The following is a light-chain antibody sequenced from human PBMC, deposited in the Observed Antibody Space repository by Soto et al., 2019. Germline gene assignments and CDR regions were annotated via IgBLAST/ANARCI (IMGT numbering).Light chain of an antibody. J-gene: IGKJ1*01. V-gene: IGKV1-5*01. CDR2: DAS. Sequence: DIQMTQSPSTLSASVGDTVTISCRASQTINNCLAWYQQKPGKAPKLLISDASNLEPGVPSRFSGRGSGTQFTLSINSLQPDDFATYYCQQCYIDWTFGQGTKVEI. CDR3: QQCYIDWT. CDR1: QTINNC.